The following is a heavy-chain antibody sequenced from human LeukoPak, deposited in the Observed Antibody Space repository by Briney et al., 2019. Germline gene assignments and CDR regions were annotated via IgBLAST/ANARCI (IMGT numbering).Heavy chain of an antibody. CDR1: GGSISSSSYY. Sequence: SETLSLTCTVPGGSISSSSYYWGWIRQPPGKGLEWLGSIYYSGSTYYNPSLKSRVTISVDTSKNQFSLKLSSVTAADTAVYYCARRVVVVTAIGYFDYWGQGTLVTVSS. CDR2: IYYSGST. V-gene: IGHV4-39*01. D-gene: IGHD2-21*02. J-gene: IGHJ4*02. CDR3: ARRVVVVTAIGYFDY.